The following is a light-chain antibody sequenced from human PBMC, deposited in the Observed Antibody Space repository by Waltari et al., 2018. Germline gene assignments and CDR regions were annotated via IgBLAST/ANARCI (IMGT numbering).Light chain of an antibody. V-gene: IGKV3-20*01. Sequence: EIVLTQSPGTLSVTPGERATLSCRASQIVISRYLAWYQQKPGQAPRLLIFDASSRATGIPDRFTGSGSGTDFSLTISSVEPEDSAVYYCHGYGSSPTWTFGQGTKVEIK. CDR3: HGYGSSPTWT. J-gene: IGKJ1*01. CDR2: DAS. CDR1: QIVISRY.